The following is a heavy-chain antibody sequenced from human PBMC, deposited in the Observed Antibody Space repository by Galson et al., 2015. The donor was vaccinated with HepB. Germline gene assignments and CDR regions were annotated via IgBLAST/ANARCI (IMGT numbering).Heavy chain of an antibody. J-gene: IGHJ4*02. CDR3: AATTVTTKYYSFDF. CDR1: GGSMTSNNYY. V-gene: IGHV4-61*02. D-gene: IGHD4-17*01. CDR2: MYLTGTT. Sequence: TLSLTCSVAGGSMTSNNYYWSWIRQPAGKGLEWIGRMYLTGTTSYNPSLRGRVTMSLDSSKNQFSLTLNSVTAADTAVYFCAATTVTTKYYSFDFWGQGTLVTVSS.